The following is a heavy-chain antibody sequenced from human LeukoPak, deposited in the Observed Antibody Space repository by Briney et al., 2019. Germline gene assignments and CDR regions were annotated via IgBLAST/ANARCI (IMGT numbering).Heavy chain of an antibody. Sequence: PSETLSLTCTVSGGSISSYYWSWIRQPPGKGLEWIGYIYYSGSTDYNPSLKSRVTISVDTSKNQFSLKLSSVTAADTAVYYCSRGGSVPRRFDPWGQGTLVTVSS. V-gene: IGHV4-59*01. D-gene: IGHD2-15*01. J-gene: IGHJ5*02. CDR2: IYYSGST. CDR1: GGSISSYY. CDR3: SRGGSVPRRFDP.